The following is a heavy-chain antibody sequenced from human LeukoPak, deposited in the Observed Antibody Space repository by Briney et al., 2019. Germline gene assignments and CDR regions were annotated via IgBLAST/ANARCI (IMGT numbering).Heavy chain of an antibody. Sequence: SVKVSCKASGGTFSSYAISWVRQAPGQGLEWMGGIIPIFGTANYAQKFQGRVTITADESTSTAYMELSSLRSEDTAVYYCARDLLSGGYSYGRLDYWGQGTLVTVSS. CDR3: ARDLLSGGYSYGRLDY. V-gene: IGHV1-69*13. CDR1: GGTFSSYA. J-gene: IGHJ4*02. D-gene: IGHD5-18*01. CDR2: IIPIFGTA.